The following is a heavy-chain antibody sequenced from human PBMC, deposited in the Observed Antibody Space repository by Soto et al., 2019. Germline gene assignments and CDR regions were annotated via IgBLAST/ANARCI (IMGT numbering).Heavy chain of an antibody. CDR1: GGTFSNYA. J-gene: IGHJ5*02. CDR2: IIPVFGPA. V-gene: IGHV1-69*06. D-gene: IGHD3-10*01. CDR3: ARGPMAYNWFDP. Sequence: SVKVSCKASGGTFSNYAISWVRQAPGQGLEWIGGIIPVFGPANYAQRFQGRVAITVDKSTSTAYMELSSLRSEDTAVFYCARGPMAYNWFDPWGQGTLVTVSS.